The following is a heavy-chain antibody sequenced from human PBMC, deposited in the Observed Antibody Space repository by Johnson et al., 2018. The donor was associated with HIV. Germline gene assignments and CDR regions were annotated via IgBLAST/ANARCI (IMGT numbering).Heavy chain of an antibody. D-gene: IGHD5-12*01. CDR1: GFTFSSYA. CDR2: ISYDGSDK. Sequence: QVQLVESGGGVVQPGRSLRLSCAASGFTFSSYAMHWVRQAPGKGLEWVAVISYDGSDKYYADSVKGRFTISRDNIKNTLYLDMNSLRAEDTAVYYCARDRTYSGYGKIAFDIWGQGTMVTVSS. J-gene: IGHJ3*02. V-gene: IGHV3-30*04. CDR3: ARDRTYSGYGKIAFDI.